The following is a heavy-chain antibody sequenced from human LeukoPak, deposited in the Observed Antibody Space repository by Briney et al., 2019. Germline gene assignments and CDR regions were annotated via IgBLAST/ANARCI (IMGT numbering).Heavy chain of an antibody. CDR2: ISGSGGSA. CDR1: GFRFHGFE. V-gene: IGHV3-23*01. D-gene: IGHD6-19*01. CDR3: AKTGYSSGWYRIWDY. Sequence: GGPVTLPCAASGFRFHGFEWRWLPQARGRGREGVPSISGSGGSAYYADPVKGRFTISRDNSRNSLSLQMNSLRAEDTALYYCAKTGYSSGWYRIWDYWGQGTLVTVSS. J-gene: IGHJ4*02.